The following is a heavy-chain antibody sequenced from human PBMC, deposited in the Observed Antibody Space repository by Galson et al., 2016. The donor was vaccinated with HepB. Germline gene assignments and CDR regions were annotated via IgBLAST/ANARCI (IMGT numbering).Heavy chain of an antibody. D-gene: IGHD5-12*01. CDR3: ARASGGGYDWDYYYGMDV. J-gene: IGHJ6*04. CDR2: ISSGSTYI. CDR1: GFIFSTHS. V-gene: IGHV3-21*01. Sequence: SLRLSCAGPGFIFSTHSMAWVRQAPGKGLEWVSLISSGSTYIYYADSVRGRFTISRDNAGNSLYLQMNTLRADDTAVYYCARASGGGYDWDYYYGMDVWGKGTTVTVSS.